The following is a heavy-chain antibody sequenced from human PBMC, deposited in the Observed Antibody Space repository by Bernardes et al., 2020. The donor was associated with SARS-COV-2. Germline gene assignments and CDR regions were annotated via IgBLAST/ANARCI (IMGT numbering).Heavy chain of an antibody. CDR3: LRGGSGSSYGQFDP. D-gene: IGHD5-18*01. CDR2: INPDGSRT. CDR1: GFSFSRYW. Sequence: GGSLRLSCAASGFSFSRYWMHWVRQAPGKGLVWVSRINPDGSRTDYADSMKGRFTISRDNARNTLYLQINSLRADETAVYYCLRGGSGSSYGQFDPWGQGILVTVSS. J-gene: IGHJ5*02. V-gene: IGHV3-74*01.